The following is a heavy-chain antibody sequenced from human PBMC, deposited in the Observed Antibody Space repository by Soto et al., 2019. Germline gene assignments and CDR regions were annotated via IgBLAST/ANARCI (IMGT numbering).Heavy chain of an antibody. D-gene: IGHD1-26*01. CDR2: IYHGGST. CDR1: GGSISRSKC. J-gene: IGHJ3*02. CDR3: AITLGANDGFDI. V-gene: IGHV4-4*02. Sequence: QVQLQESGPRLVKPSGTLSLTCAVSGGSISRSKCWSWVRQPPGKGLEWIREIYHGGSTNSNPSLKSRVTISGDTSKNQFSLRLSSVTAADTAVYYCAITLGANDGFDIWGQGTKVTVSS.